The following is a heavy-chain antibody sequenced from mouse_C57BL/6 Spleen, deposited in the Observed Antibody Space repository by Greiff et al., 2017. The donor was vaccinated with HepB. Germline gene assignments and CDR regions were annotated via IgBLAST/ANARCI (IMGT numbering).Heavy chain of an antibody. CDR2: IDPSDSYT. J-gene: IGHJ2*01. Sequence: VKLQQPGAELVKPGASVKLSCKASGYTFTSYWMQWVKQRPGQGLEWIGEIDPSDSYTNYNQKFKGKATLTVDTSSSTAYMQLSSLTSEDSAVYYCARGGVVATDYWGQGTTLTVSS. CDR1: GYTFTSYW. V-gene: IGHV1-50*01. CDR3: ARGGVVATDY. D-gene: IGHD1-1*01.